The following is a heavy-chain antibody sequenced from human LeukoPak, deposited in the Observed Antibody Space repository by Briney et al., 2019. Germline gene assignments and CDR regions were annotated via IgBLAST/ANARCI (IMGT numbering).Heavy chain of an antibody. CDR3: ARQYYYDSSGLRF. Sequence: SETLSLTCTVSGGSISSSSYYWGWIRQPPGKGLGWIGSIYYSGSTYYNPSLKSRVTISVDTSKNQFSLKLSSVTAADTAVYYCARQYYYDSSGLRFGGQGTLVTVSS. J-gene: IGHJ4*02. V-gene: IGHV4-39*01. CDR2: IYYSGST. D-gene: IGHD3-22*01. CDR1: GGSISSSSYY.